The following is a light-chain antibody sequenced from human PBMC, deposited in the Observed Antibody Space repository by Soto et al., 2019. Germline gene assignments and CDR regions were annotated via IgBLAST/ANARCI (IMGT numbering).Light chain of an antibody. Sequence: EPVFTQSLGTVSRSPGERASRQCGASQSVSSSYLAWYQQKPGQAPRLLIYDASSRATGIPDRFSGSGSGTDFTLTISRLEPEDFAVYYCQQYSSYPLTFGQGTKVDIK. CDR1: QSVSSSY. CDR2: DAS. J-gene: IGKJ1*01. V-gene: IGKV3-20*01. CDR3: QQYSSYPLT.